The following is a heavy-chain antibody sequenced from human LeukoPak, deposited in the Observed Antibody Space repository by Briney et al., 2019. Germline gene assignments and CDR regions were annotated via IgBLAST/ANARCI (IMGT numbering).Heavy chain of an antibody. Sequence: GGSLRLSCAASGFTFSNAWMSWVRQAPGKGLEWVGRIKSKADGGTTDYAAPVKGRFTISRDDSEYTLYLQMNSLKTEDTAVYYCTSHSPIAAASFADWGQGALVTVSS. CDR2: IKSKADGGTT. V-gene: IGHV3-15*01. CDR3: TSHSPIAAASFAD. CDR1: GFTFSNAW. D-gene: IGHD6-13*01. J-gene: IGHJ4*02.